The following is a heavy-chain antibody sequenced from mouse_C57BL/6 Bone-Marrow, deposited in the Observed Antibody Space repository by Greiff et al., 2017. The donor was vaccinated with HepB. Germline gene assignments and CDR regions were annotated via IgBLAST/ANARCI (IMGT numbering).Heavy chain of an antibody. CDR3: ARRGFITTVVATFYFDY. CDR1: GFTFSDYY. D-gene: IGHD1-1*01. J-gene: IGHJ2*01. V-gene: IGHV5-12*01. CDR2: ISNGGGST. Sequence: EVHLVESGGGLVQPGGSLKLSCAASGFTFSDYYMYWVRQTPEKRLEWVAYISNGGGSTYYPDTGKGRFTISRDNAKNTLYLQMSRLKSEDTAMYYCARRGFITTVVATFYFDYWGQGTTLTVSS.